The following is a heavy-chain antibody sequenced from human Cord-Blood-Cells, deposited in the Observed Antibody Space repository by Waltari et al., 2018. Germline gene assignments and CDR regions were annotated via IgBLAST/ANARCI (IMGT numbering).Heavy chain of an antibody. CDR2: ISSSSSTI. V-gene: IGHV3-48*02. CDR1: GFTFSSSS. CDR3: ARDYYDSSGYAYYYYYYGMDV. J-gene: IGHJ6*02. D-gene: IGHD3-22*01. Sequence: EVQLVESGGGLVQPGGSLRLSCAASGFTFSSSSMNWVRQAPGKGLEWVSYISSSSSTIYYADSVKGRFTISRDNAKNSLYLQMNSLRDEDTAVYYCARDYYDSSGYAYYYYYYGMDVWGQGTTVTVSS.